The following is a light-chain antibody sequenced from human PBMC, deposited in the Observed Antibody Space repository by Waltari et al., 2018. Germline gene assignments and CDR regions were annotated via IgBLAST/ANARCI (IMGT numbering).Light chain of an antibody. J-gene: IGKJ2*01. CDR3: QQYYATPNT. CDR2: WAS. Sequence: DIVMTQSPDSLAVSLGERATINCKSSQSLLYSSNDKNYLSWYQHKPGQPPKVLLYWASIRESGVPDRFSGSGSGTDFTLTISSLQAEDVAVYYCQQYYATPNTFGQGTKLEIK. V-gene: IGKV4-1*01. CDR1: QSLLYSSNDKNY.